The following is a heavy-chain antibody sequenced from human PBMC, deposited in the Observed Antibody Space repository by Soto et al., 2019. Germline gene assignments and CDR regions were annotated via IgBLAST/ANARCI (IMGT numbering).Heavy chain of an antibody. CDR3: ARGPVVTPFVDY. Sequence: QVQLQESGPGLVKPSETLSLTCTVSGGSFTSGNYYWSWIRQPPGKGLEWIGHIYYSGSTNYNPSPESRAIISVDASKNQFSLKLSSVTAADTAVYYCARGPVVTPFVDYWGQGTLVTVSS. CDR2: IYYSGST. V-gene: IGHV4-61*01. D-gene: IGHD2-21*02. J-gene: IGHJ4*02. CDR1: GGSFTSGNYY.